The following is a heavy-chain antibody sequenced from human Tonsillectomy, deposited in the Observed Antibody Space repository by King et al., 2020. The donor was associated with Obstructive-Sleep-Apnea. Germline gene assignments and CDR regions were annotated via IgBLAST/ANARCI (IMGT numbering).Heavy chain of an antibody. CDR2: ISGSGGST. CDR3: AKAGTYYYGSGSPPGGFDP. V-gene: IGHV3-23*04. Sequence: VQLVESGGGLVQPGGSLRLSCAASGFTFSSYAMSWVRQAPGKGLEWVSAISGSGGSTYYAASVKGRFTISGDNSKNTLYLQMNGRRAEDTAVYYCAKAGTYYYGSGSPPGGFDPWGQGTLVTVSS. CDR1: GFTFSSYA. J-gene: IGHJ5*02. D-gene: IGHD3-10*01.